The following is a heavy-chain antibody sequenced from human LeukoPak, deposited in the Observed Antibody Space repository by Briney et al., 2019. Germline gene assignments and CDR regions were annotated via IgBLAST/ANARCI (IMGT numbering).Heavy chain of an antibody. CDR1: GFTFSNHW. D-gene: IGHD3-22*01. Sequence: PGGSLRLSCAASGFTFSNHWTSWVRQAPGKGLEWVANIRQDGAEKYYVDSVKGRFTISRDNAKNSVYLEMNSLRVEDTAVYFCARAPYFESSGPLWGQGTLVTVSS. V-gene: IGHV3-7*01. J-gene: IGHJ4*02. CDR3: ARAPYFESSGPL. CDR2: IRQDGAEK.